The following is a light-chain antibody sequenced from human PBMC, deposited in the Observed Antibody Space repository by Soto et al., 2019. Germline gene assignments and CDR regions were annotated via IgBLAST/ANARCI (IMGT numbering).Light chain of an antibody. Sequence: GDRVTITFRASQDISTYLAWYQQKAGKAPRLLISGASTLRSGVPSTFSGSGSGTEFTLTISSLQPEDFATYYCQRLNTYPFTFGHGTTVDLK. J-gene: IGKJ3*01. V-gene: IGKV1-9*01. CDR3: QRLNTYPFT. CDR2: GAS. CDR1: QDISTY.